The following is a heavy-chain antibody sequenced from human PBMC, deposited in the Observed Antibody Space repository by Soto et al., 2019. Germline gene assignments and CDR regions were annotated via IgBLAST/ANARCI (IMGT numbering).Heavy chain of an antibody. CDR1: GYTFTSYD. J-gene: IGHJ4*02. CDR3: ARFVRHQLPTIDF. V-gene: IGHV1-8*01. CDR2: MNPESRNT. D-gene: IGHD2-2*01. Sequence: QVQLVQSGAEVKEPGASVRVSCKASGYTFTSYDINWVRQATGQGLEWMGWMNPESRNTGYAQKFQGRVTMTRDTSMSTAYMELTSLRSEDTAVYYCARFVRHQLPTIDFWGQATLVSVSS.